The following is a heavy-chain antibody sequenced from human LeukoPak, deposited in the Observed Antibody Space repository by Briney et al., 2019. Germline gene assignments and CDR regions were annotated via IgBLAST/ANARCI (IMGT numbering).Heavy chain of an antibody. CDR2: TRNKANSYIT. D-gene: IGHD1-26*01. CDR3: ASIRGTFGY. Sequence: GGSLRLSCAASGFTFSDHFLDWVRQAPGKGLEWVGRTRNKANSYITEYAASMKGRFTISRDDSKNSPYLQMSSLKTDDTAMYYCASIRGTFGYWGQGTLVTVSS. J-gene: IGHJ4*02. CDR1: GFTFSDHF. V-gene: IGHV3-72*01.